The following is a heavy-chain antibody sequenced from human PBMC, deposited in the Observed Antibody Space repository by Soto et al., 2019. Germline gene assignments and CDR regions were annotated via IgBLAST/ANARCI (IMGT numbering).Heavy chain of an antibody. CDR2: IYISGNA. V-gene: IGHV4-4*07. D-gene: IGHD2-15*01. J-gene: IGHJ5*02. CDR1: LDSIINSY. Sequence: WVTLGLTCSVSLDSIINSYWTWIRQPAGKGLEWIGHIYISGNANYNPSLKIRVTMSLDTSKNQFSLSLKSVTAADTAIYYCAKGGGFYSDNVFAPWGQGTQVPVSS. CDR3: AKGGGFYSDNVFAP.